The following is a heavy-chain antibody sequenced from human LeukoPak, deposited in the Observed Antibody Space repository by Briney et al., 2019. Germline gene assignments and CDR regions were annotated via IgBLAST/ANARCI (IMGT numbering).Heavy chain of an antibody. J-gene: IGHJ6*03. CDR1: GGSIRSGSHY. CDR3: ARHLTVSGYYYYMDV. D-gene: IGHD4-11*01. Sequence: SETLSLTCTVSGGSIRSGSHYWAWIRQPPGKGLEWIGSIYYSGSTYYNPSLKSRVTISVDTSKNQFSLKLSSVTAADTAVYYCARHLTVSGYYYYMDVWGKGTTVTVSS. CDR2: IYYSGST. V-gene: IGHV4-39*01.